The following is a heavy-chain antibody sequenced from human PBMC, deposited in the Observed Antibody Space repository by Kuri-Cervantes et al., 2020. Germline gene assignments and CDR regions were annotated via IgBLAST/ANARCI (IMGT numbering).Heavy chain of an antibody. J-gene: IGHJ4*02. Sequence: SVKVSCKASGGTFSSYAISWVRQAPGQGLEWMGGIIPIFGTANYAQKFQGRVTITADEPTSTAYMELSSLRSEDTAVYYCAITYSGYPRHPYYFDYWGQGTLVTVSS. CDR3: AITYSGYPRHPYYFDY. CDR2: IIPIFGTA. D-gene: IGHD5-12*01. V-gene: IGHV1-69*13. CDR1: GGTFSSYA.